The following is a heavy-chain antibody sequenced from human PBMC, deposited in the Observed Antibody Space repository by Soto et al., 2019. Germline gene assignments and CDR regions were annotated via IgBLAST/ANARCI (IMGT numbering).Heavy chain of an antibody. CDR1: GYTFTSYD. J-gene: IGHJ6*02. Sequence: QVQLVQSGAEVKKPGASVKVSCKASGYTFTSYDINWVRQATGQGLEWMGWMNPNSGNTGYAQKFQGRVTMTRNTSRRTAYMELSSLRSEDTAVYYCARSDSSSWYYYYYGRDVGGQGTTVTVSS. CDR3: ARSDSSSWYYYYYGRDV. V-gene: IGHV1-8*01. D-gene: IGHD6-13*01. CDR2: MNPNSGNT.